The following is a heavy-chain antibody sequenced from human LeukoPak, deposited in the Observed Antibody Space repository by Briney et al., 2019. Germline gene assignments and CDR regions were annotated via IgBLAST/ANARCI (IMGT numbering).Heavy chain of an antibody. CDR2: ISGSGGRT. J-gene: IGHJ4*02. V-gene: IGHV3-23*01. D-gene: IGHD3-10*01. Sequence: GGSLRLSCAASGFTVSTYAMSWVRQAPGKGQEWVSAISGSGGRTYYADSVKGRFTISRDNSKNTLYLQMNSLRAEDTAVYYCAKEKESSGYFDYWGQGTLVTVSS. CDR3: AKEKESSGYFDY. CDR1: GFTVSTYA.